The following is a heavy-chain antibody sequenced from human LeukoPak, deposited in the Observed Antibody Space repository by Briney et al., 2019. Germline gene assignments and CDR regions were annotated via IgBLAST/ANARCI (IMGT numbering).Heavy chain of an antibody. CDR2: ISGAGFNI. CDR1: GFTFNSYA. Sequence: PGGSLRLSCTTSGFTFNSYAMTWVRLAPGKGLELVSSISGAGFNIYYGDSVRGRFTISRDNSKNTLYLEMDSLRVEDTAIYYCAKDRGYEAFDFRGQGTLVTVSS. CDR3: AKDRGYEAFDF. J-gene: IGHJ4*02. D-gene: IGHD3-22*01. V-gene: IGHV3-23*01.